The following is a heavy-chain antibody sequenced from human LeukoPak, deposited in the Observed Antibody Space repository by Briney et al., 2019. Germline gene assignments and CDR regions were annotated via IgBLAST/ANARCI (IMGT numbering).Heavy chain of an antibody. CDR1: GFTFSSYE. D-gene: IGHD3-10*01. CDR3: AKDEGFGELALSYMDV. CDR2: ISGSGGST. V-gene: IGHV3-23*01. Sequence: PGGSLRLSCAASGFTFSSYEMNWVRQAPGKGLEWVSAISGSGGSTYYADSVKGRFTISRDNSKNTLYLQMNSLRAEDTAVYYCAKDEGFGELALSYMDVWGKGTTVTVSS. J-gene: IGHJ6*03.